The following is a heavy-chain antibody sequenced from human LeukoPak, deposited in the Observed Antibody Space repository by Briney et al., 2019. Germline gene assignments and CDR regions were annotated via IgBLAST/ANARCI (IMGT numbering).Heavy chain of an antibody. CDR2: VIPIFGTA. Sequence: GASVTVSCKASGGTFSSYAISWVRQAPGQGLEWMGGVIPIFGTANYAQKFQGRVTITADESTSTAYMELSSLRSEDTAVYYCARGLAADSDYWGQGTLVTVSS. CDR3: ARGLAADSDY. D-gene: IGHD3-3*02. CDR1: GGTFSSYA. J-gene: IGHJ4*02. V-gene: IGHV1-69*13.